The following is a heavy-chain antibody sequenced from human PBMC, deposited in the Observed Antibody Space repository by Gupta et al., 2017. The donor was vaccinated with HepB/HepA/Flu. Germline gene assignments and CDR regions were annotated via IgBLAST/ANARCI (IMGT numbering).Heavy chain of an antibody. CDR2: IWYDGSNK. CDR1: GFTFSSYG. J-gene: IGHJ5*02. V-gene: IGHV3-33*01. Sequence: QVQLVESGGGVVQPGRSLRLSCAASGFTFSSYGMHWVRQAPGKGLEWVAVIWYDGSNKYYADSVKGRFTISRDNSKNTLYLQMNSLRAEDTAVYYCARERCSSTSCYSSWCDPWGQGTLVTVSS. CDR3: ARERCSSTSCYSSWCDP. D-gene: IGHD2-2*01.